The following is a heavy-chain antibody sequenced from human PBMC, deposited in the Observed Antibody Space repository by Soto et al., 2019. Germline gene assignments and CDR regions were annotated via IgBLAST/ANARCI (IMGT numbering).Heavy chain of an antibody. D-gene: IGHD2-15*01. CDR3: ARLSSVVASRPFDY. Sequence: SETLSLTCTVSGGSISSSSYYWVWILQPPGKGLEWIGSIYYSGSTYYNPSLKSRVTISVDTSKNQFSLKLSSVTAADTAVYYCARLSSVVASRPFDYWGQGTLVTVSS. J-gene: IGHJ4*02. CDR2: IYYSGST. V-gene: IGHV4-39*01. CDR1: GGSISSSSYY.